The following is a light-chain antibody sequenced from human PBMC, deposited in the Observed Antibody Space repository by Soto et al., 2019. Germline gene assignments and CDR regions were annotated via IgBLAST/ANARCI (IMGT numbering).Light chain of an antibody. V-gene: IGKV3-20*01. Sequence: EIVLTQSPGTLSLSPGERATLSCRASQSVSSSYLAWYQQKPGQAPRLLIYGASSRATGIPDRFSGSGSGTDFTLTISRLDPEHFAVYYCQQYGSSFWTFGQGTKVEIK. CDR2: GAS. CDR1: QSVSSSY. CDR3: QQYGSSFWT. J-gene: IGKJ1*01.